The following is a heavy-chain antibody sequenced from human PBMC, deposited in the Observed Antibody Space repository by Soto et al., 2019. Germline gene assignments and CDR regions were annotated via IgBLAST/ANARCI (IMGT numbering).Heavy chain of an antibody. Sequence: EVQLLESGGGLVQPGESLRLSCAASGFTFSDYFMNWVRQAPGKGLEWVSGINKDGGTTQNADFARGRFTISRDNSRNTLYLQMNSVRAEDTALYYCAKDLHWYGMDVWGQGTTVTVS. V-gene: IGHV3-23*01. CDR1: GFTFSDYF. D-gene: IGHD1-20*01. CDR3: AKDLHWYGMDV. J-gene: IGHJ6*02. CDR2: INKDGGTT.